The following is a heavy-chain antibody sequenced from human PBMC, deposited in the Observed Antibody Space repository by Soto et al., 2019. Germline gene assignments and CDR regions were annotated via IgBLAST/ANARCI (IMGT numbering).Heavy chain of an antibody. Sequence: ASVKVSCKASGYTFTSYAMHWVRQAPGQRLEWMGWINAGNGNTKYSQKFQGRVTMTRDTSTSTAYMELSSLRSEDTAMYYCTRDLIIDYWGQGTLVTVSS. CDR1: GYTFTSYA. V-gene: IGHV1-3*01. CDR2: INAGNGNT. J-gene: IGHJ4*02. CDR3: TRDLIIDY.